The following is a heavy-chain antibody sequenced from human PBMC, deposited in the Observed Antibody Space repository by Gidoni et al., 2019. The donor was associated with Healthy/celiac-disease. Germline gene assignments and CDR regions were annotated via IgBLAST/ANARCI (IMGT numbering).Heavy chain of an antibody. CDR3: ARGPGVVTAIQGTDYYGMDV. Sequence: EVQLVESGGGLVQPGGSLRLSCAASGFTFSSYSMNWVRQAPGKGLEWVSYISSSSSTIYYADSVKGRFTISRDNAKNSLYLQMNSLRDEDTAVYYCARGPGVVTAIQGTDYYGMDVWGQGTTVTVSS. J-gene: IGHJ6*02. CDR1: GFTFSSYS. D-gene: IGHD2-21*02. V-gene: IGHV3-48*02. CDR2: ISSSSSTI.